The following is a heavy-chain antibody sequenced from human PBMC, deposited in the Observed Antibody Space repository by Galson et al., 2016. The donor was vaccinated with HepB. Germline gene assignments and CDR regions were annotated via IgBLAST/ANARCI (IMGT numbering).Heavy chain of an antibody. CDR3: AKGAEGGRDV. CDR2: IWFDGSKD. Sequence: SLRLSCAASGFTFSGYTMHWVRQAPGKGLEWVAVIWFDGSKDYYADSVQGRFTVSRDNSKSTMDMQMRSLRGDDTVVSYCAKGAEGGRDVWGQGTTVTVSS. V-gene: IGHV3-33*06. D-gene: IGHD2-15*01. CDR1: GFTFSGYT. J-gene: IGHJ6*02.